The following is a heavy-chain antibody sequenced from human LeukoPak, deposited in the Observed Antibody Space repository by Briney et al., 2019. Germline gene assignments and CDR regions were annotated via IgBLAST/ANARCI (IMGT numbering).Heavy chain of an antibody. CDR2: INPNSGGT. CDR3: ARPYDSSGYQDENWFDP. D-gene: IGHD3-22*01. J-gene: IGHJ5*02. V-gene: IGHV1-2*02. CDR1: GYTFTGYY. Sequence: ASVKVSCKASGYTFTGYYMHWVRQAPGQGLEWMGWINPNSGGTNYAQKFQGRATMTRDTSISTAYKELSRLRSDDTAVYYCARPYDSSGYQDENWFDPWGQGTLVTVSS.